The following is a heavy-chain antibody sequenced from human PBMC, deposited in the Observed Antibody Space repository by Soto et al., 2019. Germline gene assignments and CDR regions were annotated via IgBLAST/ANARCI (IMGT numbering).Heavy chain of an antibody. D-gene: IGHD6-19*01. V-gene: IGHV1-69*04. J-gene: IGHJ3*02. CDR3: ARDVPRATPLAVAGFDAFDI. Sequence: SVKVSCKASGGTFSSYTISWVRQAPGQGLEWTGRIIPILGIANYAQKFQGRVTITADKSTSTAYMGLSSLRSEDTAVYYCARDVPRATPLAVAGFDAFDIWGQGTMVTVSS. CDR1: GGTFSSYT. CDR2: IIPILGIA.